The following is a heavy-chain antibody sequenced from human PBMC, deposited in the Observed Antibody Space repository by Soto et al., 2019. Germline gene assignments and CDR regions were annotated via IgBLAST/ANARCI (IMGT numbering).Heavy chain of an antibody. CDR1: GFTFSSYG. J-gene: IGHJ4*02. Sequence: GGSLRLSCAASGFTFSSYGMHWVRQAPGKGLEWVAVIWYDGSNKYYADSVKGRFSISRDNSKNTLYLQMNRLRAEDTAVYYFARALYYYGSEASLDYWGQGTLVTVSS. CDR3: ARALYYYGSEASLDY. D-gene: IGHD3-10*01. V-gene: IGHV3-33*01. CDR2: IWYDGSNK.